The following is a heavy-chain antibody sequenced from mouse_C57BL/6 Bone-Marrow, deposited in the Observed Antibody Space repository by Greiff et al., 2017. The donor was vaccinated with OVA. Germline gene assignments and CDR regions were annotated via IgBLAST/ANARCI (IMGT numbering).Heavy chain of an antibody. CDR1: GYTFTSYY. J-gene: IGHJ2*01. CDR3: ASSYYDNIGY. CDR2: IYPGSGST. V-gene: IGHV1-55*01. D-gene: IGHD1-1*01. Sequence: QVQLQQSGAELVKPGASVTMSCKASGYTFTSYYINWVKQRPGQGLEWIGDIYPGSGSTNYNEKFKSKATLTVDTSSSTAYMQLSRLTSEDAAVYYCASSYYDNIGYWGQGTTLTVSA.